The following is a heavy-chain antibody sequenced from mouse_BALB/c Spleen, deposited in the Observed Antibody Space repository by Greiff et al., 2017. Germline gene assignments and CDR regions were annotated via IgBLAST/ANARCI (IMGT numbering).Heavy chain of an antibody. J-gene: IGHJ4*01. D-gene: IGHD4-1*01. CDR2: INPGSGGT. CDR3: ARFWDDAMDY. Sequence: VQVVESGAELVKPGASVKLSCKASGYTFTSYDINWVRQRPGQGLEWIGVINPGSGGTNYNEKFKGKATLTADKSSSTAYMQLSSLTSDDSAVYFCARFWDDAMDYWGQGTSVTVSS. V-gene: IGHV1-54*01. CDR1: GYTFTSYD.